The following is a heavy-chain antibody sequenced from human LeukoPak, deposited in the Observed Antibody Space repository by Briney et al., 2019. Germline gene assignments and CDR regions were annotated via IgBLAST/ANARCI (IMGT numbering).Heavy chain of an antibody. Sequence: GGSLGLSCAASGFAFSSYAMTWVRQAPGKGLEWVSGISGGGAATYYADSVKGRFTISRDNSKNTLYLQMNSLRAEDTALYYCAKDFSDSTGYYNWFDTWGQGTLVTVSS. V-gene: IGHV3-23*01. CDR1: GFAFSSYA. J-gene: IGHJ5*02. CDR3: AKDFSDSTGYYNWFDT. CDR2: ISGGGAAT. D-gene: IGHD3-22*01.